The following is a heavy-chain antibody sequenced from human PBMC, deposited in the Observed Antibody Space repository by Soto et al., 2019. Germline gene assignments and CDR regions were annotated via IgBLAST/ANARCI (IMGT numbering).Heavy chain of an antibody. D-gene: IGHD2-2*01. Sequence: GGSLRLSCAASGFTFSSYSMNWVRQAPGKGLEWVSSISSSSSYIYYADSVKGRFTISRDNAKNSLYLQMNSLRAEDTAVYYCARDSKVVVVPAAIDPLVGYYYYYGMDVWGQGTTVTVSS. V-gene: IGHV3-21*01. CDR1: GFTFSSYS. CDR3: ARDSKVVVVPAAIDPLVGYYYYYGMDV. CDR2: ISSSSSYI. J-gene: IGHJ6*02.